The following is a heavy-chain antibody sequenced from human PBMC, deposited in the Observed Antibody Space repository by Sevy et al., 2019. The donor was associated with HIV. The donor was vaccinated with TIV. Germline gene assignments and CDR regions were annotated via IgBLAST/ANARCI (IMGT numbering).Heavy chain of an antibody. J-gene: IGHJ6*02. CDR1: GFTFSSYA. V-gene: IGHV3-23*01. D-gene: IGHD4-17*01. CDR2: ISGSGGST. CDR3: AKVLDDHGDYGAVYYYYGMDV. Sequence: GGSLRLSCAASGFTFSSYAMSWVRQAPGKGLEWVSAISGSGGSTYYADSVKGRFTISRDNSKNTLYLQMNSLRAEDTAVYYCAKVLDDHGDYGAVYYYYGMDVWGQGTTVTVSS.